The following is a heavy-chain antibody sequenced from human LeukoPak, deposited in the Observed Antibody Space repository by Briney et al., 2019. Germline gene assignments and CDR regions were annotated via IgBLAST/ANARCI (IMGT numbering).Heavy chain of an antibody. CDR1: GFTFSRYA. Sequence: PGASLRLSSAVSGFTFSRYAMSWVRHAPRKGLEWVSAIGVSVGSTYYADSVKGRLTISRDNSKKTLYMQMNSLRAEDTAVYYCAKGRWWELLTAFDIWGQGTMVTVSS. CDR3: AKGRWWELLTAFDI. V-gene: IGHV3-23*01. J-gene: IGHJ3*02. D-gene: IGHD1-26*01. CDR2: IGVSVGST.